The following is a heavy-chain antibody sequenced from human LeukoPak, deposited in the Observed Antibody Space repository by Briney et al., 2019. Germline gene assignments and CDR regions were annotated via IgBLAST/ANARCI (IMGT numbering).Heavy chain of an antibody. J-gene: IGHJ4*02. V-gene: IGHV4-30-4*01. CDR1: GGSISSGDYY. D-gene: IGHD2-2*01. CDR2: IYYSVST. Sequence: SQTLSLTCTVSGGSISSGDYYWSWIRQPPGKGLEWIGYIYYSVSTYYNPSLKSRVTISVDTYKNQFSLKLSSVTAADTAVYYCARVVPAANGVHKHFDYWGQGTLVTVSS. CDR3: ARVVPAANGVHKHFDY.